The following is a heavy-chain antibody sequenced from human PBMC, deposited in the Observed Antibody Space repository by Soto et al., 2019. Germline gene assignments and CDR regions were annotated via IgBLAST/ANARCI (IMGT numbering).Heavy chain of an antibody. Sequence: PSETLSLTCTVSGDSVSSSNYYWGWLRQPPGKGLEWIGSIYYGGSTFYNPSLKSRVTISVDTSKNQFTLRLSSVTAADTAVYYCSKTDYYYYGMDVWGQGTTVT. CDR3: SKTDYYYYGMDV. V-gene: IGHV4-39*01. CDR1: GDSVSSSNYY. J-gene: IGHJ6*02. CDR2: IYYGGST.